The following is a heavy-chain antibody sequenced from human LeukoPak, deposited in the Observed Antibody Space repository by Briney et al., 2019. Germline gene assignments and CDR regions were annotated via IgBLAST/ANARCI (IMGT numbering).Heavy chain of an antibody. J-gene: IGHJ4*02. D-gene: IGHD4-23*01. Sequence: PSETLSLTCTVSGGSMSSYYWNWIRQPPGKRLEWIGEINHSGSTNYNPSLKSRVTISVDTSKNQFSLKLSSVTAADTAVYYCARGSPYGGKGDYWGQGTLVTVSS. V-gene: IGHV4-34*01. CDR1: GGSMSSYY. CDR2: INHSGST. CDR3: ARGSPYGGKGDY.